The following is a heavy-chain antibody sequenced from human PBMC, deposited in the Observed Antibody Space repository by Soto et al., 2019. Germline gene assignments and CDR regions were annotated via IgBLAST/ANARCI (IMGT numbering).Heavy chain of an antibody. Sequence: GLDLEWLALIYWDDDKRYSPSLKSRLTITKDTSKNQVVLTMTNMDPVDTATYYCAHRRSGGYFDWWGQGTLVTVSS. J-gene: IGHJ4*02. CDR3: AHRRSGGYFDW. CDR2: IYWDDDK. V-gene: IGHV2-5*02. D-gene: IGHD2-15*01.